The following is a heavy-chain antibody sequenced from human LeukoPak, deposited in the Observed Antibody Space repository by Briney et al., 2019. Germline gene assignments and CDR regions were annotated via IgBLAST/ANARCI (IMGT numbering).Heavy chain of an antibody. CDR2: IYYTGTT. D-gene: IGHD2-8*02. CDR3: ARVLGYPWGTGFDN. V-gene: IGHV4-39*07. J-gene: IGHJ4*02. CDR1: DDSISSSSYH. Sequence: SETLSLTCTVSDDSISSSSYHWGWIRQPPGKGLEWIGSIYYTGTTYYNPSLESRVAIFVDTSQNQFSLRMTSVTAADTAVYYCARVLGYPWGTGFDNWGQGTLVTVSS.